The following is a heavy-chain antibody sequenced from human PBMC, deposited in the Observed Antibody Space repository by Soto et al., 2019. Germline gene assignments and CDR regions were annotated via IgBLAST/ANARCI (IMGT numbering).Heavy chain of an antibody. CDR3: AKGSIRYPRHAMDV. D-gene: IGHD5-12*01. V-gene: IGHV3-30*18. CDR1: GFTFSSYG. J-gene: IGHJ6*02. Sequence: GGSLRLSCAASGFTFSSYGMHWVRQAPGKGLEWVAVISYDGSNKYYADSVGGRFTISRDNSKNTLYLQMNSLRAEDTAVYYCAKGSIRYPRHAMDVWGQGTTVTVPS. CDR2: ISYDGSNK.